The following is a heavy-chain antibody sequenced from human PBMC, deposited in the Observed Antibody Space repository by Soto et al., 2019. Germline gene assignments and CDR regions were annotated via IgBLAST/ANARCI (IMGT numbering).Heavy chain of an antibody. CDR1: GFTFSSYA. CDR2: ITTGGTT. CDR3: AKNRLEATVTSPGNYFDY. J-gene: IGHJ4*02. V-gene: IGHV3-23*01. Sequence: EVQLLDSGGGLVQPGGSLRLSCAASGFTFSSYAMNWVRQAPGKGLEWISTITTGGTTYYADSVKGRFTISRDNSKNTLYLQMRSLRAGDTAVYYCAKNRLEATVTSPGNYFDYWGQGSLVTVSS. D-gene: IGHD4-17*01.